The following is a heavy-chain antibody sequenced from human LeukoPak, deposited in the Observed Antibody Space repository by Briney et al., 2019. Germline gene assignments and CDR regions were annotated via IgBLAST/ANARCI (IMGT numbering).Heavy chain of an antibody. CDR3: ARDRWLDYFFDY. J-gene: IGHJ4*02. Sequence: ASVKVSCKASGYTFTSYGISWVRQAPGQGLEGMGWISAYNGNTNYAQKLQGRVTMTTDTSTSTAYMELRSLRSDDTAVYYCARDRWLDYFFDYWGQGTLVTVSS. V-gene: IGHV1-18*01. CDR2: ISAYNGNT. D-gene: IGHD6-19*01. CDR1: GYTFTSYG.